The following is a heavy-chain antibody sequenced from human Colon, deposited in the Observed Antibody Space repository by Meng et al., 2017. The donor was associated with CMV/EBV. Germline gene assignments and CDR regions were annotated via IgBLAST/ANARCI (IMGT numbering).Heavy chain of an antibody. CDR2: INPYSAET. CDR1: CSPFLVFL. CDR3: GREDWGGGFDY. V-gene: IGHV1-2*06. J-gene: IGHJ4*02. Sequence: SCVPSCSPFLVFLIQWVRQAPGQGLGWLGQINPYSAETDYAQKFQGRVTMTNDTSTSTAYMELRGLTSDDTAVYYWGREDWGGGFDYWGQGTLVTVSS. D-gene: IGHD7-27*01.